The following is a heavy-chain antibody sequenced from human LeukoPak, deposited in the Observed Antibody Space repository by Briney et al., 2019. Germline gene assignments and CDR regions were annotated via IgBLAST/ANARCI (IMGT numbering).Heavy chain of an antibody. CDR2: ISWDGGST. V-gene: IGHV3-43*01. Sequence: GGSLRLSCAASGFTFDDYTMHWVRQAPGKGLEWVSLISWDGGSTYYADSVKGRFTISRDNSKNSLYLQMNSLRTEDTALYYCAKGGSGSYEFLAYWGQGTLVTVSS. CDR3: AKGGSGSYEFLAY. CDR1: GFTFDDYT. D-gene: IGHD1-26*01. J-gene: IGHJ4*02.